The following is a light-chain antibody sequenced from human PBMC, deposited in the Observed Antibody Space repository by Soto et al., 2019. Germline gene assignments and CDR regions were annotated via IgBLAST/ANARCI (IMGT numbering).Light chain of an antibody. CDR2: RVS. CDR1: QTITT. CDR3: QQYGNLPLT. J-gene: IGKJ4*01. V-gene: IGKV3-20*01. Sequence: EIVLTQSPGTLSLCPGERATLSCRASQTITTLAWYQRKPGQAPRLLIYRVSSRATGVPDRFSGSGSGTDYTLTISRLEPEDFAVYYCQQYGNLPLTFGGGTKVDIK.